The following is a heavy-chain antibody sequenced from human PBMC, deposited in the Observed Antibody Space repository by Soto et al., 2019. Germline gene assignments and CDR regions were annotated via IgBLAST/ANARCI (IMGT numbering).Heavy chain of an antibody. CDR2: IRQDGGAQ. D-gene: IGHD3-10*01. CDR3: VRGGHGSGSYLGSY. J-gene: IGHJ4*02. Sequence: PXGSLRLSWVASGFTFTTYWVSWVRQAPGKGLQWVANIRQDGGAQYYVDSVKGRFTISRDNAKNSVYLQMDSLRVEDTAVYYCVRGGHGSGSYLGSYWGQGILVTVSS. CDR1: GFTFTTYW. V-gene: IGHV3-7*03.